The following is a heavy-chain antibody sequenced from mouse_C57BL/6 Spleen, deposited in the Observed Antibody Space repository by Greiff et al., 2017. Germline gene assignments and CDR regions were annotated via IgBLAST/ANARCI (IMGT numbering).Heavy chain of an antibody. CDR1: GYAFSSSW. Sequence: VQLQQSGPELVKPGASVKISCKASGYAFSSSWMNWVKQRPGKGLEWIGRIYPGDGDTNYNGKFKGKATLTADKSSSTAYMQLSSLTSEDSAVYFCARWGPSAYFDYWGQGTTLTVSS. CDR2: IYPGDGDT. CDR3: ARWGPSAYFDY. J-gene: IGHJ2*01. D-gene: IGHD2-10*02. V-gene: IGHV1-82*01.